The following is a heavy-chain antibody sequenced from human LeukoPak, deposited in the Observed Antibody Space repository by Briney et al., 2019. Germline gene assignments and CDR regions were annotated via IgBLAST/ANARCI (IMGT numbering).Heavy chain of an antibody. CDR1: GFTVTSNY. D-gene: IGHD6-19*01. J-gene: IGHJ3*01. CDR2: INPGGTTT. V-gene: IGHV1-46*01. Sequence: ASVKVSCKPFGFTVTSNYLHWVRQAPGQRLEWMGIINPGGTTTLYAQMFQGRVTMTRDTSTATVYMELSSLTSEDTAVYYCASGGDYSTGWFGAFDVWGQGTMVTVSS. CDR3: ASGGDYSTGWFGAFDV.